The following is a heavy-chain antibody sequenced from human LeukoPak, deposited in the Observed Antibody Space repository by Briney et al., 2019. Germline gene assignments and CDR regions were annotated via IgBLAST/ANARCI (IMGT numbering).Heavy chain of an antibody. CDR2: IYYSGST. D-gene: IGHD6-13*01. CDR1: GGSISSSSYY. V-gene: IGHV4-39*07. Sequence: SETLSLTCTVSGGSISSSSYYWGWIRQPPGKGLEWIGSIYYSGSTYYNPSLKSRVTMSVDTSKNQFSLKLSSVTAADTAVYYCARGTGIAAAGTYYYYYYMDVWGKGTTVTVSS. CDR3: ARGTGIAAAGTYYYYYYMDV. J-gene: IGHJ6*03.